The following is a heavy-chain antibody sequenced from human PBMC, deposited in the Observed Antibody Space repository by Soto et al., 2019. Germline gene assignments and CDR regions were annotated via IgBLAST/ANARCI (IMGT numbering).Heavy chain of an antibody. CDR1: GYTFTGYY. V-gene: IGHV1-2*04. J-gene: IGHJ6*02. CDR3: AREMGIRCSGGSCHMGMDV. CDR2: INPNSGGT. Sequence: KVSCKASGYTFTGYYMHWVRQAPGQGLEWMGWINPNSGGTNYAQKFQGWVTMTRDTSISTAYMELSRLRSDDTAVYYCAREMGIRCSGGSCHMGMDVWGQGTTVTVSS. D-gene: IGHD2-15*01.